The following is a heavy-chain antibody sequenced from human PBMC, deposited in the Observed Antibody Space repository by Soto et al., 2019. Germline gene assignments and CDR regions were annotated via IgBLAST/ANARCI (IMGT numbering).Heavy chain of an antibody. J-gene: IGHJ1*01. V-gene: IGHV3-23*01. Sequence: EVQLLESGGDLVHPGESLGLSCEASGFGFKSYDMTWVRQAPGKGLEWVSSISTDGVTTYYADSGKRRFTISRDNSKNILYLHMNSLRAEGSAGYHCAKRAWGDSTGRSEYGVQGTLVTVSS. CDR3: AKRAWGDSTGRSEY. D-gene: IGHD3-10*01. CDR2: ISTDGVTT. CDR1: GFGFKSYD.